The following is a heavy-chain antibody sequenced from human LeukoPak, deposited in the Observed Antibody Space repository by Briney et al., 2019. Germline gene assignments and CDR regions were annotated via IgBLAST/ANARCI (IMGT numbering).Heavy chain of an antibody. CDR1: GFTFSSYW. CDR2: IASDGSST. Sequence: GGSLRLSCAASGFTFSSYWVNWVRQAPGKGLVWVSRIASDGSSTTYADSVKGRFSISRDNAKNTLYLQMNSLRVEDTAVYYCARGRPHGNDYWGQGTLVTVSS. CDR3: ARGRPHGNDY. D-gene: IGHD4-23*01. J-gene: IGHJ4*02. V-gene: IGHV3-74*01.